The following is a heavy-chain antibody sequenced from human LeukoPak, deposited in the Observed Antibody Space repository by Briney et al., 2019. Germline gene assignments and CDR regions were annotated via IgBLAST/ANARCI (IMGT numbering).Heavy chain of an antibody. D-gene: IGHD2-2*01. J-gene: IGHJ3*02. CDR3: ARDSIDPAAMDPPGTFDI. CDR1: GFIFSSYR. V-gene: IGHV3-48*04. Sequence: GSLRLSCAASGFIFSSYRMNWVRQAPGKGLEWVSFADSVKGRFTISRDDAKNSLYLQMNSLTAEDTALYYCARDSIDPAAMDPPGTFDIWGQGTMVTVSS.